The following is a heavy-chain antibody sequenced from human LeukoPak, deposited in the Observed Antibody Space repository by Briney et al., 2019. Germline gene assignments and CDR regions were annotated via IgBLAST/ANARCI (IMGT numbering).Heavy chain of an antibody. V-gene: IGHV1-8*03. CDR3: ARASYLMPYDY. CDR2: MNPNSGNT. D-gene: IGHD1-26*01. J-gene: IGHJ4*02. Sequence: ASVKVSCKASGYTFTSYDINWVRQATGQGLEWMGWMNPNSGNTGYAQKFQGRVTITRNTSISTAYMELSSLRAEDTAVYYCARASYLMPYDYWGQGTLVTVSS. CDR1: GYTFTSYD.